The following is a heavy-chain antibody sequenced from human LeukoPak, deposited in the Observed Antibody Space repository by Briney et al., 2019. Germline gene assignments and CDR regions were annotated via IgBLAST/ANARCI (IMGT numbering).Heavy chain of an antibody. Sequence: PGGSLRLSCAASGFTFSSYSMNWVRQAPGKGLEWVSYISSSSSTIYYADSVKGRFTISRDNAKNSLYLQMNSPRAEDTAVYYCARDALYCGGDCLFGGDLDYWGQGTLVTVSS. CDR1: GFTFSSYS. J-gene: IGHJ4*02. V-gene: IGHV3-48*01. D-gene: IGHD2-21*02. CDR2: ISSSSSTI. CDR3: ARDALYCGGDCLFGGDLDY.